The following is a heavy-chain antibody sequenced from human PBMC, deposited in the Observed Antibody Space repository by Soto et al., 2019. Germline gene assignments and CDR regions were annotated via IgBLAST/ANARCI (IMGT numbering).Heavy chain of an antibody. CDR1: GFTFGNYW. J-gene: IGHJ3*02. CDR2: IKGDGSAK. D-gene: IGHD6-25*01. CDR3: ARDVSPGSSGYYLEAFDI. Sequence: EVQLVESGGGLVQPGGSLRLSCAASGFTFGNYWMTWVRQAPGKGLEWVANIKGDGSAKSYLDSVRGRFIVSRDNAENSLFQQMNILRAEDTALYYCARDVSPGSSGYYLEAFDIWGQGTMVTVS. V-gene: IGHV3-7*05.